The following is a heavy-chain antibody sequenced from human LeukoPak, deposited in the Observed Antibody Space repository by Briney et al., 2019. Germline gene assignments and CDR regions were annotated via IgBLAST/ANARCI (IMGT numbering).Heavy chain of an antibody. CDR2: ISGSGGST. D-gene: IGHD1-26*01. J-gene: IGHJ3*02. CDR1: GFTFSSYA. V-gene: IGHV3-23*01. Sequence: GGSLRLSCAASGFTFSSYAMSWVCQAPGKGLEWVSAISGSGGSTYYADSVKGRFTISRDNSKNTLYLQMNSLRAEDTAVYYCAKTRELPDDAFDIWGQGTMVTVSS. CDR3: AKTRELPDDAFDI.